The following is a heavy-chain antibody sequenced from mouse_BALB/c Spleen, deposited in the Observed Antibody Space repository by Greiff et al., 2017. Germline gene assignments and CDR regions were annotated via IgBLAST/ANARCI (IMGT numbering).Heavy chain of an antibody. CDR2: IYPGSGST. Sequence: LQQPGSELVRPGASVKLSCKASGYTFTSYWMHWVKQRPGQGLEWIGNIYPGSGSTNYDEKFKSKATLTVDTSSSTAYMQLSSLTSEDSAVYYCTRVDYSTTDFDYWGQGTTLTVSS. V-gene: IGHV1S22*01. J-gene: IGHJ2*01. CDR3: TRVDYSTTDFDY. CDR1: GYTFTSYW. D-gene: IGHD2-13*01.